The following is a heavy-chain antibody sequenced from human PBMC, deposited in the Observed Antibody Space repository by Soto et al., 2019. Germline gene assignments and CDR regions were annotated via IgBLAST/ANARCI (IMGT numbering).Heavy chain of an antibody. CDR3: ARWSYLDY. D-gene: IGHD3-3*01. CDR1: GFSFGSYA. Sequence: PVGSLRLSCAASGFSFGSYALSWVRQAPGKGLEWASTISGSDGKTFYADSVKGRFTISRDTSQSTLYLQMNSLRADDTAMYYCARWSYLDYWGQGTRVTVSS. V-gene: IGHV3-23*01. J-gene: IGHJ4*02. CDR2: ISGSDGKT.